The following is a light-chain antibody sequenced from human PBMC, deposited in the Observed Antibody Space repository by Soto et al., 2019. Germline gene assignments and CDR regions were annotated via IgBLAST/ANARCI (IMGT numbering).Light chain of an antibody. Sequence: EIVLTQSPATLSLSPGEGATLSCRASQSVGSYLAWYQQKPGQPPRLLIYDASSRATGIPARFSGSGSGTDFTRTISSLEPEDFAVYYCQQRGNWPTFGQGTRLEIK. V-gene: IGKV3-11*01. CDR2: DAS. CDR3: QQRGNWPT. CDR1: QSVGSY. J-gene: IGKJ5*01.